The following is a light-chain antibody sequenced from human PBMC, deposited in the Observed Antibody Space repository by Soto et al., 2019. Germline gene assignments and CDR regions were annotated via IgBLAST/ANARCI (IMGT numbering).Light chain of an antibody. V-gene: IGKV1-39*01. CDR3: QQTYSTPFYT. CDR2: AVS. Sequence: EIQMTQSPSSLSASVGERVTITCRASQSIDSYLNWYQQKPGKAPKLLIYAVSNLQSGVPSRFSGSGSGTDFSLTVSSLQPEDSATYYCQQTYSTPFYTFGQGTKLEIK. CDR1: QSIDSY. J-gene: IGKJ2*01.